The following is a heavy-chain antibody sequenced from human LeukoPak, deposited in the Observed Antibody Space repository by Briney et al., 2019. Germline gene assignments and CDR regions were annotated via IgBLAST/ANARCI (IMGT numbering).Heavy chain of an antibody. D-gene: IGHD5-12*01. CDR1: APSFSTQE. J-gene: IGHJ4*02. CDR2: ISSNSRTI. Sequence: GGSLTPSRATSAPSFSTQEMTSGRHPPRKGREWVSYISSNSRTIYYADSVKGRFTISRDNTRNSVFLQLNRLRVEGTGFYYCARGSYTGFDVYFDCWGQGTLVTVSS. V-gene: IGHV3-48*03. CDR3: ARGSYTGFDVYFDC.